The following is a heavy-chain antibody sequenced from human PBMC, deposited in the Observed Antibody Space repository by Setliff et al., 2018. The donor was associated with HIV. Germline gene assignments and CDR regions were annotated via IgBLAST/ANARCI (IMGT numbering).Heavy chain of an antibody. V-gene: IGHV3-48*01. CDR2: ISSSSDAI. CDR1: GFTFSNAW. CDR3: ARGVVVAAHNWFDP. D-gene: IGHD2-15*01. Sequence: GGSLRLSCAASGFTFSNAWMNWVRQAPGKGLEWVSYISSSSDAIYYADSVKGRFTISRDNAKNSLYLQMSSLRAEDTAIYYCARGVVVAAHNWFDPWGQGTLVTVSS. J-gene: IGHJ5*02.